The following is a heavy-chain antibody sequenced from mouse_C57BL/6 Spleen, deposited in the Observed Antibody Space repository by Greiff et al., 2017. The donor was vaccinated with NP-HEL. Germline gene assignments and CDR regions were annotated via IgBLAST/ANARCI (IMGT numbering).Heavy chain of an antibody. CDR2: INPNNGGT. CDR1: GYTFTDYY. CDR3: ARYYYDYDGLYWYFDV. J-gene: IGHJ1*03. Sequence: EVQLQQSGPELVKPGASVKISCKASGYTFTDYYMNWVKQSHGKSLEWIGDINPNNGGTSYNQKFKGKATLTVDKSSSTAYMELRSLTSEDSAVYYCARYYYDYDGLYWYFDVWGTGTTVTVSS. V-gene: IGHV1-26*01. D-gene: IGHD2-4*01.